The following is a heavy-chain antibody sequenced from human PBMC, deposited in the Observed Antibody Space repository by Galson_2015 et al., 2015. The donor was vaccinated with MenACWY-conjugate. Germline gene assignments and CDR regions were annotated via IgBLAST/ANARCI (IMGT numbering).Heavy chain of an antibody. CDR2: IYPGDSDT. Sequence: QSGEEVTKPGESLKISCKGSGDSFASYWIGWVRQMPGKGLVWVRIIYPGDSDTRYSPSIQGQVTISADKSISTAYLQWSSLNASDTAMYYWARHPYLGYYYDSSGHPDWGQGTLVTVSS. D-gene: IGHD3-22*01. CDR3: ARHPYLGYYYDSSGHPD. J-gene: IGHJ4*02. CDR1: GDSFASYW. V-gene: IGHV5-51*01.